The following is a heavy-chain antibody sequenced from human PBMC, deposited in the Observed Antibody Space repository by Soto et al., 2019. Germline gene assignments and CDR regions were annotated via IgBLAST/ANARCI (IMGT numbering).Heavy chain of an antibody. CDR2: LYDSGST. D-gene: IGHD5-18*01. CDR1: GGSISGSAYS. V-gene: IGHV4-39*02. J-gene: IGHJ4*02. CDR3: ARMTGPNSYGGYFEY. Sequence: SETLSLTCTVSGGSISGSAYSWGWIRQTPGKGLEWIGSLYDSGSTYYNPSLKSRVTISVDTSKSHFSLKLSSVTAADTAVYYCARMTGPNSYGGYFEYWGKGTLV.